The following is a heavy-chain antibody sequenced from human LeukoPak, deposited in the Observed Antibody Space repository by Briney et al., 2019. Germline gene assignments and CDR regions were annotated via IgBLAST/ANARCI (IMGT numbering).Heavy chain of an antibody. CDR3: ARAIITMVRGVIIGLRFDP. V-gene: IGHV1-69*04. D-gene: IGHD3-10*01. Sequence: ASVKVSCKASGGTFSSYAISWVRQAPGQGLEWMGRIIPILGRANYAQKVQGRVTIPADKSTSTAYMELSMLRSEDTAVYYCARAIITMVRGVIIGLRFDPWGQGTLVTVSS. CDR1: GGTFSSYA. CDR2: IIPILGRA. J-gene: IGHJ5*02.